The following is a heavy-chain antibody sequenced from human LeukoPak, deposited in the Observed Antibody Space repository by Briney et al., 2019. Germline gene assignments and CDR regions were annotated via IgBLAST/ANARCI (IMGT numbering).Heavy chain of an antibody. CDR3: ARDRFTAMDWYFDL. Sequence: ASVKVSCKASGYTFTNYGISWVRQAPGQGLEWMGWISAYNGNTNYAQKLQGRVTMTTDTSTSTAYMELRSLRSDDTAVYYCARDRFTAMDWYFDLWGRGTLVTVSS. J-gene: IGHJ2*01. D-gene: IGHD5-18*01. CDR2: ISAYNGNT. CDR1: GYTFTNYG. V-gene: IGHV1-18*01.